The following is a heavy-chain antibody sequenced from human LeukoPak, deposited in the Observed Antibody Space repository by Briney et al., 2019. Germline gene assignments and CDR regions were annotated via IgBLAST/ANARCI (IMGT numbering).Heavy chain of an antibody. CDR2: ISGSGGST. CDR1: GFTFSSYS. V-gene: IGHV3-23*01. J-gene: IGHJ4*02. D-gene: IGHD3-9*01. CDR3: AKGADILTGFLDY. Sequence: GGSLRLSCAAYGFTFSSYSINWVRQAPGKGLEWVSAISGSGGSTYYADSVKGRFTISRDNSKNTLYLQMNSLRAEDTAVYYCAKGADILTGFLDYWGQGTLVTVSS.